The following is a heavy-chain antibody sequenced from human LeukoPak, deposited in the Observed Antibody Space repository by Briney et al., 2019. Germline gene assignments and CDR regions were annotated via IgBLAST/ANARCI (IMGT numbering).Heavy chain of an antibody. Sequence: SETLSLTCTVSGGSISSSSYYWGWIRQPPGKGLEWVGSIYYSGSTYYNPSLKSRVTISVDTSKNQFSLKLSSVTAADTAVYYCAMTDSGSDALLDYWGQGTLVTVSS. J-gene: IGHJ4*02. CDR3: AMTDSGSDALLDY. D-gene: IGHD5-12*01. V-gene: IGHV4-39*01. CDR2: IYYSGST. CDR1: GGSISSSSYY.